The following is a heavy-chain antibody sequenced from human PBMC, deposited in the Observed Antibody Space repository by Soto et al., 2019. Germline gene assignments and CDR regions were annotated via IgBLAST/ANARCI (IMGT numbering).Heavy chain of an antibody. CDR2: IYYNGST. CDR3: ARHGGTSRWYPRIYYYGMNV. V-gene: IGHV4-39*02. Sequence: QLQLQESGPGLVKPSETLSLTCTVSGDSITSSGSYWGWIRQPPGKGLELIGSIYYNGSTYYNPSLKSRATLSVDTTKDPLSLKVTAMTAAVTAMYYCARHGGTSRWYPRIYYYGMNVWGQGNTVTVSS. D-gene: IGHD6-19*01. CDR1: GDSITSSGSY. J-gene: IGHJ6*02.